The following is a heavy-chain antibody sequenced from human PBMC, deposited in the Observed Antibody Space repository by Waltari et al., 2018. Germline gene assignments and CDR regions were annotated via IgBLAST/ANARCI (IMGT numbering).Heavy chain of an antibody. D-gene: IGHD6-19*01. V-gene: IGHV1-69*05. Sequence: QVQLVQSGAEVKKPGSSVKVSCKAFGGTFSSYAISWVQPAPGQGLEWMGGIIPIFGTANYAQKFQGRVTITTDESTSTAYMELSSLRSEDTAVYYCARITTGYSSGWYEFDYWGQGTLVTVSS. J-gene: IGHJ4*02. CDR2: IIPIFGTA. CDR1: GGTFSSYA. CDR3: ARITTGYSSGWYEFDY.